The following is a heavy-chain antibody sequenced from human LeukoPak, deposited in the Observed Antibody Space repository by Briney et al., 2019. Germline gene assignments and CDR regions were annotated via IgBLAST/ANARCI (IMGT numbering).Heavy chain of an antibody. D-gene: IGHD2-21*02. Sequence: ASVKVSCKASGYTFTNYFMHWVRQAPGQGLEWMGIINPRGGSTGYAQKFQGRITMTTDMSTRTVYMELSSLESEDTAVFYCARRDCVGDCYSNWFDPWGQGTLVTVSS. J-gene: IGHJ5*02. CDR2: INPRGGST. CDR3: ARRDCVGDCYSNWFDP. CDR1: GYTFTNYF. V-gene: IGHV1-46*01.